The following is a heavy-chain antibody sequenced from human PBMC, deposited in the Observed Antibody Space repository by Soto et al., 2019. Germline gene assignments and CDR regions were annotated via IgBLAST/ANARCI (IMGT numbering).Heavy chain of an antibody. Sequence: SETLSLTCTVSGDSISSTNWWAWLRQPPGKGLEWIGQIYHSGSTSYNPSLKSRVTISIDKSTNQVSLRLTSVTAADTAMYYCARDPNDFWGGSSSPGPFDSWGQGTLVTVSS. CDR2: IYHSGST. V-gene: IGHV4-4*02. D-gene: IGHD3-3*01. J-gene: IGHJ4*02. CDR1: GDSISSTNW. CDR3: ARDPNDFWGGSSSPGPFDS.